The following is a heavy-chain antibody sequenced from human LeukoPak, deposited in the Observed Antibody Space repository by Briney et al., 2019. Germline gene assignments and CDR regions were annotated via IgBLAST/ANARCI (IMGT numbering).Heavy chain of an antibody. J-gene: IGHJ4*02. CDR2: ISGSGGST. CDR1: GFTFSSYA. CDR3: AKGNVVVVAARLAFFDY. V-gene: IGHV3-23*01. D-gene: IGHD2-15*01. Sequence: GGSLRLSCAASGFTFSSYAMSWVRQAPGKGLEWVSAISGSGGSTYYADSVKGRFTISRDNSKNTLYLQMNSLRAEDTAVYYCAKGNVVVVAARLAFFDYWGQGTLVTVSS.